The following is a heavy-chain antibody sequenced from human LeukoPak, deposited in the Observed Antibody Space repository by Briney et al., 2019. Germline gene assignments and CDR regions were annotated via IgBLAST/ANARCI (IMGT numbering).Heavy chain of an antibody. CDR3: ARGVPLGYCTYGVCYPPYYFDY. Sequence: ASVKVSCKASGYTFISYNINWLRQATGQGLEWMGWVNPSSGDAGYLQKFQGRLTITRDSSIDTAYMDLSGLSSEDTAIYYCARGVPLGYCTYGVCYPPYYFDYWGQGTLVTASS. V-gene: IGHV1-8*03. J-gene: IGHJ4*02. CDR2: VNPSSGDA. D-gene: IGHD2-8*01. CDR1: GYTFISYN.